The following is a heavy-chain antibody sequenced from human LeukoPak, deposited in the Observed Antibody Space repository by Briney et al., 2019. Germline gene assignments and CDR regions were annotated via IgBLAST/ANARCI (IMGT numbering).Heavy chain of an antibody. CDR3: ARGGASDFGDYGKSFAFDI. D-gene: IGHD4-17*01. CDR1: AFIFSGHW. CDR2: IKEDGSER. V-gene: IGHV3-7*03. Sequence: PGGSLRLSCEGSAFIFSGHWMNWVRQTPGKGLEWVASIKEDGSERQYVDSVKGRFSISRDNTKGSLFLQLNSLRAEDTAVYYCARGGASDFGDYGKSFAFDIWGQGTMVTVSS. J-gene: IGHJ3*02.